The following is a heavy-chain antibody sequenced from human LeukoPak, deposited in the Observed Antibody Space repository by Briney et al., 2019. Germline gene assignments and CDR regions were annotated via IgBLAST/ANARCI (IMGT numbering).Heavy chain of an antibody. CDR2: IKSKIDGGTI. V-gene: IGHV3-15*01. D-gene: IGHD6-25*01. Sequence: PGGSLRLSCAASGFTFDDYGMSWVRQAPGKGLEWVGRIKSKIDGGTIDYGAPVKGRFTISRDDSRNTLYLQMNSLKTEDTVVYYCTTRRQDGCWGQGTLVTVS. J-gene: IGHJ4*02. CDR3: TTRRQDGC. CDR1: GFTFDDYG.